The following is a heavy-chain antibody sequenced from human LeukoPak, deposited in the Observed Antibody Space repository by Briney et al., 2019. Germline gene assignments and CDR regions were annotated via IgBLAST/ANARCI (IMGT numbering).Heavy chain of an antibody. J-gene: IGHJ5*02. CDR2: INPNSGGT. D-gene: IGHD6-13*01. V-gene: IGHV1-2*02. CDR3: ARDRRIAAAGTRRGQNWFDP. Sequence: ASVKVSCKASGYTFTGYYMHWVRQAPGQGLEWMGWINPNSGGTNYAQKFQGRVTMTRDTSISTAYMELSRLRSDDTAVYYCARDRRIAAAGTRRGQNWFDPWGQGTLVTVSS. CDR1: GYTFTGYY.